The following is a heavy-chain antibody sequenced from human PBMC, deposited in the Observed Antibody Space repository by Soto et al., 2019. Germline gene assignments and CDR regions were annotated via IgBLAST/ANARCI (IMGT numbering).Heavy chain of an antibody. CDR2: IIPIFGTA. CDR3: ARTTYGAGNDLSYYYGMDV. CDR1: GGTFSSYA. V-gene: IGHV1-69*01. Sequence: QVQLVQSGAEVKKPGSSVKVSCKASGGTFSSYAISWVRQAPGQGPEWMGGIIPIFGTANYAQKFQGRVTITSDESTSPAYMELSSLRSEDRAVYYWARTTYGAGNDLSYYYGMDVWGQGTTVTV. D-gene: IGHD3-10*01. J-gene: IGHJ6*02.